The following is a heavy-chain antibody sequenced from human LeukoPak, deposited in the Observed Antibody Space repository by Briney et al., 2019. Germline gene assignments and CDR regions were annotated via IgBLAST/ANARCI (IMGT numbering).Heavy chain of an antibody. CDR1: GGSFSGYY. CDR2: INHSGST. CDR3: ARLITGYSSGWYPLLNMDV. J-gene: IGHJ6*03. V-gene: IGHV4-34*01. Sequence: SETLSLTCAVYGGSFSGYYWSWIRQPPGKGLEWIGEINHSGSTNYNPSLKSRVTISVDTSKNQFSLKLSSVTAADTAVYYCARLITGYSSGWYPLLNMDVWGKGTTVTISS. D-gene: IGHD6-19*01.